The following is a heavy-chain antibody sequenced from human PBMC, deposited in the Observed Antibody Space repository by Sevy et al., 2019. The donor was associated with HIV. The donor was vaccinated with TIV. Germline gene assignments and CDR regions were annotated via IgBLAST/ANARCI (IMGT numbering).Heavy chain of an antibody. J-gene: IGHJ5*02. V-gene: IGHV3-21*01. D-gene: IGHD3-10*01. CDR1: GFTFSIYT. CDR2: ISSSSSYI. Sequence: GGPLRLSCAASGFTFSIYTMNWVRQAPGKGLEWVSSISSSSSYIYYTDSVKGRFSISRDNAKNALFLQMNSLRAEDTAVYYCARSLGNYYGSGTYQEDWFDPWGQGTLVTVSS. CDR3: ARSLGNYYGSGTYQEDWFDP.